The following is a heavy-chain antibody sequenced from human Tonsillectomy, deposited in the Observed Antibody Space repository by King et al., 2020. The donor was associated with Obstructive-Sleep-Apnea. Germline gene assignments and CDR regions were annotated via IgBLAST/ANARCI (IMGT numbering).Heavy chain of an antibody. Sequence: QLQESGPGLVKPSQTLSLTCTVSGGSISSGDYYWSWIRQPPGKGLEWIGYIYYIGSSYYNPSLKSRVTISVDTSKNQSSLKLSSVTAADTAVYYCARASWSKISHDYWGQGTLVTVSS. CDR2: IYYIGSS. J-gene: IGHJ4*02. CDR3: ARASWSKISHDY. D-gene: IGHD2-15*01. CDR1: GGSISSGDYY. V-gene: IGHV4-30-4*01.